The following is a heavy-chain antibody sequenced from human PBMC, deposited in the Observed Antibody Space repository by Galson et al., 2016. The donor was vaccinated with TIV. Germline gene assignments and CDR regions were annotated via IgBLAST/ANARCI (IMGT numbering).Heavy chain of an antibody. D-gene: IGHD5-18*01. J-gene: IGHJ6*02. CDR3: AGWIQPELGMDV. CDR1: GYTFTSYY. CDR2: INPSGGST. Sequence: SVKVSCKASGYTFTSYYMHWVRQAPGQGLEWMGIINPSGGSTSYAKKFQGRVTMTRDTSTSTVYMELSSLRSEDTDVYYWAGWIQPELGMDVWGQGTTVTVSS. V-gene: IGHV1-46*03.